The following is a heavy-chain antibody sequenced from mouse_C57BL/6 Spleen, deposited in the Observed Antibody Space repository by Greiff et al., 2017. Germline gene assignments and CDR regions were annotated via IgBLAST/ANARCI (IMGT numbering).Heavy chain of an antibody. J-gene: IGHJ4*01. Sequence: QVQLQQPGAELVKPGASVKLSCKASGYTFTSYWMQWVKQRPGQGLEWIGEIDPSDSYTNYNQKFKGKATLTVDTSSSTAYMQLSSLTSEDSAVYYCARSGWAYWGQGTSVTVAS. CDR3: ARSGWAY. CDR2: IDPSDSYT. CDR1: GYTFTSYW. D-gene: IGHD3-1*01. V-gene: IGHV1-50*01.